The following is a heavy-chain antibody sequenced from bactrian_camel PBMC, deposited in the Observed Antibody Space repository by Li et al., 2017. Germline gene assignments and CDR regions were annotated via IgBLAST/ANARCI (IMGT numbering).Heavy chain of an antibody. CDR3: ATGQGVVAGHTQSAYNY. D-gene: IGHD6*01. V-gene: IGHV3S9*01. CDR1: GFNFSAYC. J-gene: IGHJ4*01. CDR2: VSSDG. Sequence: HVQLVESRGGSVQAGGSLRLSCATSGFNFSAYCMGWFRQAPGKGLEWLPGVSSDGKSVQGRFTISRDNAKNTLYLQMNSLKTEDTAVYYCATGQGVVAGHTQSAYNYWGQGTQITVS.